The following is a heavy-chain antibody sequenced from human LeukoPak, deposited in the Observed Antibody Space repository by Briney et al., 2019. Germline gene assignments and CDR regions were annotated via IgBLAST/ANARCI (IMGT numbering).Heavy chain of an antibody. J-gene: IGHJ6*02. CDR3: AREYLTIPYGMDV. CDR2: IWYDGSNK. D-gene: IGHD3-3*01. V-gene: IGHV3-33*01. Sequence: GGSLRLSCAASGFTFSSYGMHWVRQAPGKGLEWVAVIWYDGSNKYYADSVKGRFTISRDNSKNTLYLQMNSLRAEDTAVYYCAREYLTIPYGMDVWAKGPRSPSP. CDR1: GFTFSSYG.